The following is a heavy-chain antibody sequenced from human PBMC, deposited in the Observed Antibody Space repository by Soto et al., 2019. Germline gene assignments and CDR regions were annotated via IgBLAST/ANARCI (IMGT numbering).Heavy chain of an antibody. Sequence: QVQLQESGPGPVKPSQTLSLTCTVSGGSISSGDYYWSWIRQPPGKGLEWIGYIYYSGSTYYNPSLKSRVTLSVDTSKNQFSLKLSSLTAADTAVYYCARVPPEWYFDYWGQGTLVTVSS. CDR3: ARVPPEWYFDY. V-gene: IGHV4-30-4*01. CDR2: IYYSGST. D-gene: IGHD3-3*01. J-gene: IGHJ4*02. CDR1: GGSISSGDYY.